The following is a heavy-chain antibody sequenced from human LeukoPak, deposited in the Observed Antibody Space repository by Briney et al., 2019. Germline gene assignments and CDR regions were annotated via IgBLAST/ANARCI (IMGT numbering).Heavy chain of an antibody. CDR1: GGSISSVDYY. Sequence: SETLSLTCTVSGGSISSVDYYWSWIRQYPGKGLEWIGYINYRGSAYYNPSLKSRVTISVDTSKNQSSLKLTSVTAADTAVYYCARDQEGFDYWGQGTLVTVSS. J-gene: IGHJ4*02. CDR2: INYRGSA. V-gene: IGHV4-31*03. CDR3: ARDQEGFDY.